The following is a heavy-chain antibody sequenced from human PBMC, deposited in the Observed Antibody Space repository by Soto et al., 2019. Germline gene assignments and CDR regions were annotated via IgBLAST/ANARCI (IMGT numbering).Heavy chain of an antibody. CDR3: ARNDNSGLDY. V-gene: IGHV1-46*01. CDR1: GDIFSSYY. Sequence: DAGKVAFKASGDIFSSYYMHWVRQAPGEGLEWMGFIDPSRGSTSYAQKFQGRVTMTRDMSTSTVYMELSSLTSGDTAVYYCARNDNSGLDYWGQGTLVTVSS. D-gene: IGHD3-22*01. J-gene: IGHJ4*02. CDR2: IDPSRGST.